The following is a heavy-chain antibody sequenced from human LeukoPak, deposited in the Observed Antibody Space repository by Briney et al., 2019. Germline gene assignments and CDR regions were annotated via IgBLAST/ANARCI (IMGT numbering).Heavy chain of an antibody. CDR2: ISGDGGST. Sequence: PGGSLGLSCAGPGFMFHDYAIHWVRQAPGKGLEWVSLISGDGGSTFYADSVKGRFTISRDNSKNSLYLQMNSLRSEDTALYYCAKAPSHRDWGQGTLVTVSS. CDR1: GFMFHDYA. V-gene: IGHV3-43*02. CDR3: AKAPSHRD. D-gene: IGHD5-24*01. J-gene: IGHJ4*02.